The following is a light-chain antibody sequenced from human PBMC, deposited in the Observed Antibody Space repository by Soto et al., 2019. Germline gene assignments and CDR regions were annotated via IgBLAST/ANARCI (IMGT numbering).Light chain of an antibody. V-gene: IGLV2-23*01. J-gene: IGLJ2*01. CDR1: SSDVGSYNL. CDR2: EGS. CDR3: CSYAGSSTLV. Sequence: QSALTQPASVSGSPGQSITISCTGTSSDVGSYNLVSWYQQHPGKAPKLMIYEGSKRPSGVSKRFSGSKSGNTAALTISGLQADDAADYSYCSYAGSSTLVFGGGTKLTVL.